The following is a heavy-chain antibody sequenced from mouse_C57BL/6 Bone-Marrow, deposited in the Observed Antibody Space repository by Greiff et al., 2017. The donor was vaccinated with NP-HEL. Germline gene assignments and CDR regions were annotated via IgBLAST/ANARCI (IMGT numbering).Heavy chain of an antibody. CDR1: GFTFSSYA. J-gene: IGHJ4*01. CDR2: ISDGGSYT. CDR3: ASYDGVYAMDY. Sequence: EVQLMESGGGLVKPGGSLKLSCAASGFTFSSYAMSWVRQTPEKRLEWVATISDGGSYTYYPDNVKGRFTISRDNAKNNLYLQMSHLKSEDTAMYYCASYDGVYAMDYWGQGTSVTVSS. V-gene: IGHV5-4*01. D-gene: IGHD2-3*01.